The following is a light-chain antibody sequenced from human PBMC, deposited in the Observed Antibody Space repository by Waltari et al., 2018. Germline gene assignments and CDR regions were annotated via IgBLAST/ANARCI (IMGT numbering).Light chain of an antibody. CDR2: INN. V-gene: IGLV1-44*01. CDR3: AAWDDSLNTWV. CDR1: GSNIGSKT. Sequence: QSVLTQPPSASGTPGQRVTISCSGSGSNIGSKTVNWYQQFPGTALKLLVYINNQRPSWVPDRFSGSKSGTSASLAISGLQSEDEADYYCAAWDDSLNTWVFGGGTKLTVL. J-gene: IGLJ3*02.